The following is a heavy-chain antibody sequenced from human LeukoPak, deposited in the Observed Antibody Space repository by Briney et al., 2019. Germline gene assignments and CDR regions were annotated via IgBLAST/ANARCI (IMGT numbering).Heavy chain of an antibody. V-gene: IGHV3-21*01. CDR2: ISTSSIYI. D-gene: IGHD4-11*01. CDR3: ARGRDYSNHRLYAFDI. CDR1: GFIFSSYS. J-gene: IGHJ3*02. Sequence: GGSLRLSCAVSGFIFSSYSMNWVRQAPGKGLEWVSSISTSSIYIYYAGSVKGRFTISRDNAKNSLYLQMNSLRAEDTAVYYCARGRDYSNHRLYAFDIWGQGTMVTVSS.